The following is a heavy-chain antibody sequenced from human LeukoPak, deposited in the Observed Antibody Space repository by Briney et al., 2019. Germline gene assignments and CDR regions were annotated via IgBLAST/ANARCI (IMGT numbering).Heavy chain of an antibody. CDR2: ISGRGDST. CDR1: GFTFSTYA. V-gene: IGHV3-23*01. Sequence: GGSLRLSCAASGFTFSTYAMSWVRQAPGRGLEWVSTISGRGDSTYYGDSVKGRFSISRDNSKNTLYLQMNSLRAEDTAVYYCARQSPSDVVVPAAIEGPDNWFDPWGQGTLVTVSS. D-gene: IGHD2-2*01. CDR3: ARQSPSDVVVPAAIEGPDNWFDP. J-gene: IGHJ5*02.